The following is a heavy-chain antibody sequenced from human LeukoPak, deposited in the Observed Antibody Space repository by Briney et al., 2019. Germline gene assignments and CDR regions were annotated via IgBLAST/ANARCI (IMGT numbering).Heavy chain of an antibody. J-gene: IGHJ4*02. V-gene: IGHV3-21*01. CDR2: ISSSSSYI. CDR1: GFTFSDHW. Sequence: GGSLRLSCAASGFTFSDHWMHWVRQAPGKGLEWVTSISSSSSYIYYADSVKGRFTISRDNAKNSLYLQMNSLRAEDTAVYYCARDSRIAAAGNAYFDYWGQGTLVTVSS. D-gene: IGHD6-13*01. CDR3: ARDSRIAAAGNAYFDY.